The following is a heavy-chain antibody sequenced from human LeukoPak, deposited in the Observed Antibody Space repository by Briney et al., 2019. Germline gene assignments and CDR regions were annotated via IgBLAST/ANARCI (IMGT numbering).Heavy chain of an antibody. J-gene: IGHJ4*02. CDR1: GLTFGTYW. Sequence: GGSLRLSCAASGLTFGTYWMAWVRQAPGKGLEWVANIGPDGSAKYYVDSVRGRFTISRDNAKNSLYLQMNSLRAEDTAVYYCATLDLFMVDYWGQGTLVTVSS. CDR2: IGPDGSAK. D-gene: IGHD3-10*01. CDR3: ATLDLFMVDY. V-gene: IGHV3-7*01.